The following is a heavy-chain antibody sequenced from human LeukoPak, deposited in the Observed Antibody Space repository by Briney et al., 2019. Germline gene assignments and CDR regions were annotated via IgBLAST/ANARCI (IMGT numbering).Heavy chain of an antibody. CDR1: GYTFTSYY. J-gene: IGHJ5*02. CDR3: ARWDYDSSGSGGFDP. CDR2: INPSGGST. D-gene: IGHD3-22*01. Sequence: GASVKVSFKASGYTFTSYYMHWVRQAPGQGLEWMGIINPSGGSTSYAQKFQGRVTMTRDTSTSTVYMELSSLRSEDTAVYYCARWDYDSSGSGGFDPWGQGTLVTVSS. V-gene: IGHV1-46*01.